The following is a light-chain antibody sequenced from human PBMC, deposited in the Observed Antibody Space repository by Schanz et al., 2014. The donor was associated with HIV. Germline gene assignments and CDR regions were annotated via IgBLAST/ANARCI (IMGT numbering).Light chain of an antibody. CDR1: QGIGTW. CDR3: QQYVGFFHT. J-gene: IGKJ1*01. CDR2: RAS. Sequence: DIQMTQSPSRLSASVGDSVTITCRASQGIGTWLAWYQQKPGEAPKLLIYRASKLDSGVPSRFSGSGSGTDFTLTISSLQSDDFATYYCQQYVGFFHTFGQGTKVEIK. V-gene: IGKV1-5*03.